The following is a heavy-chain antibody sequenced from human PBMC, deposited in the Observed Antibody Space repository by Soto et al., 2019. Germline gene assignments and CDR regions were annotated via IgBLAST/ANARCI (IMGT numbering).Heavy chain of an antibody. CDR3: ASRTSGTYSDFDC. D-gene: IGHD1-26*01. J-gene: IGHJ4*02. Sequence: QVQLQESGPGLVKPSGTLSLTCDVFGGSISNSNWWSWVRQPPGMGLEWIGEVYHSGSTNYNPSLKSRVTISVDKSKNQFSLKLSSVTAADTAVYYCASRTSGTYSDFDCWGQGTLVTGSS. V-gene: IGHV4-4*02. CDR2: VYHSGST. CDR1: GGSISNSNW.